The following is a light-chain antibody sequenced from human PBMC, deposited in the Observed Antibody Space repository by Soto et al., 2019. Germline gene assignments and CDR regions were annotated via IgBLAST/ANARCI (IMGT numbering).Light chain of an antibody. Sequence: DIQLTQSPSFLSPSIGESVTITCRASQVIITSLAWYQXKPGKSXXXXIXAAXTXEIVVPSRFSATVSGTEFSLTITSLQPEDFATYYCQQLFDSPITFGQGTRLEIK. CDR2: AAX. J-gene: IGKJ5*01. CDR3: QQLFDSPIT. CDR1: QVIITS. V-gene: IGKV1-9*01.